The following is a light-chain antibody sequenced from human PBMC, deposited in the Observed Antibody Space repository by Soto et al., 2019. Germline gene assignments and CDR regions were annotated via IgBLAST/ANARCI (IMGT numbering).Light chain of an antibody. CDR1: QSVSNNY. J-gene: IGKJ5*01. CDR3: LQHNSYPPT. V-gene: IGKV3-20*01. CDR2: GAS. Sequence: EIVLTQSPGTLSLSPGERATLSCRASQSVSNNYLAWYQQKPGQAPRLLIYGASNRATGIPDRFSGSGSGTEFTLTISSLQPDDFATYYCLQHNSYPPTFGQGTRLEIK.